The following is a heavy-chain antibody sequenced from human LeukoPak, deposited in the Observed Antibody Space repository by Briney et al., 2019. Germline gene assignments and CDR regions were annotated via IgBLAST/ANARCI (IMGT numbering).Heavy chain of an antibody. CDR1: GYTFTSYY. CDR3: ARVQTSHVAYFDY. D-gene: IGHD1-1*01. J-gene: IGHJ4*02. Sequence: PTASVKVSCTASGYTFTSYYMHWVRQAPGQGLEWMGIINPSGGSTSYAQKFQGRVTMPRDTSTSTVYMELSSLRSEDTAVYYCARVQTSHVAYFDYWGQGTLVTVSS. V-gene: IGHV1-46*01. CDR2: INPSGGST.